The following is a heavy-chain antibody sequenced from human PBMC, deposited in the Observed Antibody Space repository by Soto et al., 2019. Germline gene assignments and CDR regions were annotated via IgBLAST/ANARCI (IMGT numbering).Heavy chain of an antibody. CDR1: GYTFTSYG. V-gene: IGHV1-18*01. CDR2: ISAYNGNT. J-gene: IGHJ4*02. CDR3: ARAILIVATIPQWLFVY. D-gene: IGHD5-12*01. Sequence: ASVNVSCKASGYTFTSYGISWVRQAPGQGLEWMGWISAYNGNTNYAQKLQGRVTMTTDTSTSTAYMELRSLRSDDTAVYYCARAILIVATIPQWLFVYWGQGTLVTVSS.